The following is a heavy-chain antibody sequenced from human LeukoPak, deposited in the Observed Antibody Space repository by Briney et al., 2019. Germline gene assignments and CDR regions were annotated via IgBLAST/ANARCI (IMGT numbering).Heavy chain of an antibody. Sequence: ASVKVSCKASGYTFTSYYMHWVRQATGQGLEWMGWMSPNSGNTGYAQKFQGRVTMTRNTSISTAYMELSSLRSEDTAVYYCARSLQWLVDYWGQGTLVTVSS. D-gene: IGHD6-19*01. J-gene: IGHJ4*02. CDR2: MSPNSGNT. CDR1: GYTFTSYY. V-gene: IGHV1-8*02. CDR3: ARSLQWLVDY.